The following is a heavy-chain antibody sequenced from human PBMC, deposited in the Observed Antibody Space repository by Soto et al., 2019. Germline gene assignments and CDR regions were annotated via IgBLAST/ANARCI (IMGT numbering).Heavy chain of an antibody. CDR1: GYSFSNFW. D-gene: IGHD3-16*01. Sequence: PGESLKISCKASGYSFSNFWIGWVRQRPGKGLEWMGVIYPGDSDARYSPSFQGQVTISADRSISTAYLQWSSLKASDTAMYYCARRDYSGGYGMDVWGQGTTVTVSS. J-gene: IGHJ6*02. CDR2: IYPGDSDA. V-gene: IGHV5-51*01. CDR3: ARRDYSGGYGMDV.